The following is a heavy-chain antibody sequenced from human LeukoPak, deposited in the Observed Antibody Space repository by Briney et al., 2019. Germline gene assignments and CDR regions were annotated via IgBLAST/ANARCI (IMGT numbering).Heavy chain of an antibody. J-gene: IGHJ4*02. D-gene: IGHD2/OR15-2a*01. CDR3: ARERKNLGHFDY. V-gene: IGHV1-69*13. CDR1: GGTFSTYA. Sequence: GASVKVSCKASGGTFSTYAISWVRQAPGQGLDWMGGIIPILGTANYAQKFQGRVTITADESTSTAYMELSSLRSEDTAVYYCARERKNLGHFDYWGQGTLVTVSS. CDR2: IIPILGTA.